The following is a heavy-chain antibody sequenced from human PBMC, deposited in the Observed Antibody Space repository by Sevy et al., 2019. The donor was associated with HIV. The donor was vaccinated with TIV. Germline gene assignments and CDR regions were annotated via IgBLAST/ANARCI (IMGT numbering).Heavy chain of an antibody. CDR2: IGYDGNNK. V-gene: IGHV3-33*01. D-gene: IGHD4-17*01. CDR3: ARDPRIYGDYLLAYFDY. Sequence: GGSLRLSCAASGLTPSTYGIHWVRQAPGKGLEWVAVIGYDGNNKFYADSVKGRFTISRDDSKNTVFLQMDSLRAEDTVVDYCARDPRIYGDYLLAYFDYWGQGTLVTVSS. CDR1: GLTPSTYG. J-gene: IGHJ4*02.